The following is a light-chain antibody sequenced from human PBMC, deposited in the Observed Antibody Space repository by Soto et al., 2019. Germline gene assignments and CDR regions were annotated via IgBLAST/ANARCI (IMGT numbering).Light chain of an antibody. Sequence: QSALTQPASVSGSPGQSITISCTGTSSDVGAYKYVSWYQQHPGKAPKLMIYEINNRPSGVSDRFSGSKSGNTASLTISGLQAADEADYYCSSFTVKTTGVFGGGTKVTVL. CDR2: EIN. J-gene: IGLJ3*02. V-gene: IGLV2-14*01. CDR3: SSFTVKTTGV. CDR1: SSDVGAYKY.